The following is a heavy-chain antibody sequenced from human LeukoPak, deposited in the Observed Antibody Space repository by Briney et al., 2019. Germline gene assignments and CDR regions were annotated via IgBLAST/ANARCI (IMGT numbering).Heavy chain of an antibody. CDR1: GFTFSSYA. D-gene: IGHD5/OR15-5a*01. Sequence: GGSLRLSCAASGFTFSSYAMSWVRQAPGKGLEWVSAISGSGGNTYYADSVKGRFTISRDNAKNSLYLQMNSLRAEDTALYYCARVYELREEDYYYYYMDVWGKGTTVTVSS. CDR2: ISGSGGNT. CDR3: ARVYELREEDYYYYYMDV. V-gene: IGHV3-23*01. J-gene: IGHJ6*03.